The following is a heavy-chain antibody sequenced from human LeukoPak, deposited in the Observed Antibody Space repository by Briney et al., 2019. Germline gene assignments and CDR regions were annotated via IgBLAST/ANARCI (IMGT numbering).Heavy chain of an antibody. Sequence: PGRSLRLSCAASGFTFSSYDMHWVRQASGKGLEWVAVIWYDGSNKYYADSVKGRFTISRDNSKNTLYLQMNSLRAEDTAVYYCATTYSAYCSSTSCHGRFDYWGQGTLVTVSS. CDR3: ATTYSAYCSSTSCHGRFDY. J-gene: IGHJ4*02. CDR1: GFTFSSYD. D-gene: IGHD2-2*01. CDR2: IWYDGSNK. V-gene: IGHV3-33*01.